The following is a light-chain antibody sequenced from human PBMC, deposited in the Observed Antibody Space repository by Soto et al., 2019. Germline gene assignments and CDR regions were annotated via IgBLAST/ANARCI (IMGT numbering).Light chain of an antibody. J-gene: IGKJ1*01. CDR1: QSVSNNY. CDR3: QQYGSSGT. V-gene: IGKV3-20*01. Sequence: EIVLAQSPATLSVSPGERATLSCRASQSVSNNYLALYQQEPGQAPGLLIYVASNRATGIPDRFSGSGSGTDFPLTISRLEPEDFAVYYCQQYGSSGTFGQGTKVDIK. CDR2: VAS.